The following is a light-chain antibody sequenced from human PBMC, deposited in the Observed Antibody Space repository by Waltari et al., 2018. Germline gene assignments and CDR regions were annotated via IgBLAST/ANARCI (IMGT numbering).Light chain of an antibody. J-gene: IGLJ2*01. CDR1: SLRASY. CDR3: SSRDSSASHVL. Sequence: PAVSVALGQTVRITCQGASLRASYASWYQQKSGQAPILVLFGKNKRPSGIPDRFSGYNSETTTSLTITGAQAEDEADYYCSSRDSSASHVLFAGGTKLTVL. V-gene: IGLV3-19*01. CDR2: GKN.